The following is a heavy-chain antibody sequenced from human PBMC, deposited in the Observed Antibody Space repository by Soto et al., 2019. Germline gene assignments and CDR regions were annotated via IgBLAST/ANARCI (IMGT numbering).Heavy chain of an antibody. D-gene: IGHD2-15*01. Sequence: SETLSLTFNVSGGPIDTGADYCDWIHQPPGKGLEWIGSIYYSGSTYYRSSLKSRLTLSVDTAKNQFSMKLKSATAADTAVYFCARRGLRLPDISVGALDVWGQGTLVT. CDR3: ARRGLRLPDISVGALDV. V-gene: IGHV4-39*01. J-gene: IGHJ3*01. CDR2: IYYSGST. CDR1: GGPIDTGADY.